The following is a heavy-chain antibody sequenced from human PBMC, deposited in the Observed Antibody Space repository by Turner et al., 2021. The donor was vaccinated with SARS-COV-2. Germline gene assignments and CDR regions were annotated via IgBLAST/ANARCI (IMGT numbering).Heavy chain of an antibody. CDR3: ARQGGREVLLSDPFDI. V-gene: IGHV4-39*01. Sequence: QLHLQESAPGRMRPSETLSLTCTVPGDSISSNHFWRWIRQSPGKGVEWLGTIFDTSGTYYNPYHTGRVTISVAMSKNKFYLRVTPVTAADTAVYYCARQGGREVLLSDPFDIWGQGTVVTISS. J-gene: IGHJ3*02. CDR2: IFDTSGT. CDR1: GDSISSNHF. D-gene: IGHD1-26*01.